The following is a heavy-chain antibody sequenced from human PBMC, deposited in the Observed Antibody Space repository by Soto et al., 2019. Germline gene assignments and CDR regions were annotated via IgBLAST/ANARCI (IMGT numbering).Heavy chain of an antibody. V-gene: IGHV1-18*01. CDR1: GYTFTSYG. J-gene: IGHJ6*03. D-gene: IGHD2-21*01. Sequence: GASVKVSCKASGYTFTSYGISWVRQAPGQGLEWMGWISAYNGNTNYAQKLQGRVTMTTDTSTSTAYMELRSLRSDDTAVYYCARCGGDCQYYYYYQLDVWGKGTKVTVSS. CDR3: ARCGGDCQYYYYYQLDV. CDR2: ISAYNGNT.